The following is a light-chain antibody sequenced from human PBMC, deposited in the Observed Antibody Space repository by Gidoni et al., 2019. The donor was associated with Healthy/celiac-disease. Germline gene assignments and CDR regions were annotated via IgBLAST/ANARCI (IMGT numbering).Light chain of an antibody. J-gene: IGLJ1*01. CDR2: EVS. CDR3: SSYTSSSTLEV. V-gene: IGLV2-14*01. Sequence: QSALTQPASVSVSPGQSITISCTGTSSDVGGYNYFSWYQQHPGKAPKLMIYEVSNRPSGVSNRFSGSKSGNTDSLTISGLQAEDEADYYCSSYTSSSTLEVFGTGTKVTVL. CDR1: SSDVGGYNY.